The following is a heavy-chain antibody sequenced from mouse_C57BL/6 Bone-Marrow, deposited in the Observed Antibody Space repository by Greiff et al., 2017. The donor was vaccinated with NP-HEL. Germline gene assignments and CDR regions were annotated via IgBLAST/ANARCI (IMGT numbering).Heavy chain of an antibody. D-gene: IGHD2-5*01. J-gene: IGHJ1*03. CDR1: GFTFSDAW. CDR2: IRNKANNHAT. Sequence: EVMLVESGGGLVQPGGSMKLSCAASGFTFSDAWMDWVRQSPEKGLEWVAEIRNKANNHATYYAESVKGRFTISRDDSKSSVYLQMNSLRAEDTGIYYCTYYSNLSRYFDVWGTGTTVTVSS. CDR3: TYYSNLSRYFDV. V-gene: IGHV6-6*01.